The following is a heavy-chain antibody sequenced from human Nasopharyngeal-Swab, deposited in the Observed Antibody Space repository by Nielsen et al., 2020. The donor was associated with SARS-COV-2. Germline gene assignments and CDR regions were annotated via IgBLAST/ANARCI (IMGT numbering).Heavy chain of an antibody. J-gene: IGHJ6*02. Sequence: VKVSCKASGFSITYRFLHWMRQAPGQALEWMGWITPFNGNAKYAQKFQGRVSITRDGSRTTASLELSSLRPDDTAMYFCASGQCINGVCNPTDGLDVWGQGTSVTVSS. CDR2: ITPFNGNA. CDR3: ASGQCINGVCNPTDGLDV. V-gene: IGHV1-45*02. CDR1: GFSITYRF. D-gene: IGHD2-8*01.